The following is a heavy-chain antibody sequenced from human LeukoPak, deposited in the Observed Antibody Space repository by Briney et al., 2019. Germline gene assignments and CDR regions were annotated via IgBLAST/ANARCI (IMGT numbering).Heavy chain of an antibody. CDR1: GFTFSNSV. D-gene: IGHD1-26*01. CDR3: AKAISGSYFDYFDY. V-gene: IGHV3-23*01. CDR2: IGGSGDST. J-gene: IGHJ4*02. Sequence: GGSLRLSCAASGFTFSNSVMGWVRQAPGKGLEWVSAIGGSGDSTYYTDSVTGRFTISRDNSKNTLYLQMNSLRAEDTAVYYCAKAISGSYFDYFDYWGQGTLVTVSS.